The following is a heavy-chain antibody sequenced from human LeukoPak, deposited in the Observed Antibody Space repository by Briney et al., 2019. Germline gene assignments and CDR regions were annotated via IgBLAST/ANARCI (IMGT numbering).Heavy chain of an antibody. V-gene: IGHV3-30*04. J-gene: IGHJ4*02. CDR1: GFTFSSYA. D-gene: IGHD4-17*01. CDR2: ISYEGSNK. CDR3: ARDGTTDYGDYVGGFFGY. Sequence: PGRSLRLSCAASGFTFSSYAMHWARQAPGKGLEWGAVISYEGSNKYYADSVKGRFTISRDNSKNTLYLQMNSLRAEDTAVYYCARDGTTDYGDYVGGFFGYWGQGTLVTVSS.